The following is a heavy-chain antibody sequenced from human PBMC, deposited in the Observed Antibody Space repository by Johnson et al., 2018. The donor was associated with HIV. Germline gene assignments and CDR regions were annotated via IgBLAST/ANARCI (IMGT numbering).Heavy chain of an antibody. J-gene: IGHJ3*02. D-gene: IGHD3-22*01. CDR3: ARGGITMIVVVISPPDAFDI. CDR1: GFTFSSYA. CDR2: IKQDGSEK. Sequence: VQLVESGGGVVQPGRSLRLSCAASGFTFSSYAMHWVRQAPGKGLEWVANIKQDGSEKYYVDSVKGRFTISRDNAKNSLYLQMNSLRAEDTAVYYCARGGITMIVVVISPPDAFDIWGQGTMVTVSS. V-gene: IGHV3-7*03.